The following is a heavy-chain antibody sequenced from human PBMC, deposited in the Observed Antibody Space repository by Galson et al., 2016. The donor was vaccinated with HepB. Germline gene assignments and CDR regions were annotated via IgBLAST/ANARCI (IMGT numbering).Heavy chain of an antibody. CDR3: ARNTYSKILTDYYKFDP. CDR1: GFTFSNYW. J-gene: IGHJ5*02. Sequence: SLRLSCAASGFTFSNYWMSWVRQAPGKGLDWVANINQDESETYYVDSVKGRFTISRDNAKNSLYLQMNSLRAEDTAVYYCARNTYSKILTDYYKFDPWGQGTLVTVSS. D-gene: IGHD3-9*01. V-gene: IGHV3-7*01. CDR2: INQDESET.